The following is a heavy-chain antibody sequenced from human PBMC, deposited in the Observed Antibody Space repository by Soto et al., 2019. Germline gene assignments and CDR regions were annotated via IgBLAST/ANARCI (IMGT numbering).Heavy chain of an antibody. CDR2: LSCSGRE. CDR1: RHSVTSVIDY. D-gene: IGHD3-3*01. V-gene: IGHV4-61*01. Sequence: SETPPVRCNVYRHSVTSVIDYWIWMRQPPGKGVEWIGYLSCSGREDYNPSVVSRVTISIDTSKNQLSLKLTSVTAADMAVYYWARGVGFGYYEYHMDLWGQGATVTVSS. CDR3: ARGVGFGYYEYHMDL. J-gene: IGHJ6*01.